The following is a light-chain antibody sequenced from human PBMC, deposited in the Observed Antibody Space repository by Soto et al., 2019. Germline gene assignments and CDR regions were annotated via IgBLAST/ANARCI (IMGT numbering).Light chain of an antibody. V-gene: IGKV1-39*01. Sequence: DIQMTQSPSSLSASVGDRVTITCRASQNINYYLNWYQQKKGKAPKILIYGASNLQSGVPSRFSGSGSGTDFTLTISSLQLEDFATYFCQQTFSNFLSFGGGTKVDIK. CDR1: QNINYY. CDR2: GAS. CDR3: QQTFSNFLS. J-gene: IGKJ4*01.